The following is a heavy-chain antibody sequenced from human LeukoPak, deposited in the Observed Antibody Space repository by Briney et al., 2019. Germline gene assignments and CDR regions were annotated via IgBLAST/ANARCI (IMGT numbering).Heavy chain of an antibody. D-gene: IGHD2-2*01. CDR3: ARDVGYCSSASCYVWFDP. CDR2: IYYSGKS. Sequence: KSSETLSLTCTVSGGSISSYYWSWIRQSPGKGLEWIGYIYYSGKSNYNPSLSSRVTMSVDTSKNQFSLTLSSVNAADTAIYYCARDVGYCSSASCYVWFDPWGQGTLVTVSS. V-gene: IGHV4-59*01. CDR1: GGSISSYY. J-gene: IGHJ5*02.